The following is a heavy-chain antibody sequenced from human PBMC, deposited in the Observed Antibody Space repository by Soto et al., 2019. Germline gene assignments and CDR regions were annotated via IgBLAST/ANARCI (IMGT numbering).Heavy chain of an antibody. D-gene: IGHD4-17*01. CDR1: GGSISSYY. CDR3: ARHNHGDYVDY. V-gene: IGHV4-59*08. Sequence: TSETLSLTCTVSGGSISSYYWSRIRQPPGKGLEWIGYIYYSGSTNYNPSLKSRVTISVDTSKNQFSLKLSSVTAADTAMYYCARHNHGDYVDYWGQGTLVTVSS. J-gene: IGHJ4*02. CDR2: IYYSGST.